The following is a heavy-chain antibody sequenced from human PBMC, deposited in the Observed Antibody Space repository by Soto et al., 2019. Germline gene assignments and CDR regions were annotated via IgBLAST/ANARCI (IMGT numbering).Heavy chain of an antibody. J-gene: IGHJ6*02. D-gene: IGHD3-3*01. Sequence: GGSLRLSCAASGFTFSSYGMHWVRQAPGKGLEWVAVISYDGSNTYYADSVKGRFTISRDNSKNTLYLQMNSLRAEDTAVYYCARPAGYGFSIPRPGMDVWGQGTTVTVSS. V-gene: IGHV3-30*03. CDR1: GFTFSSYG. CDR3: ARPAGYGFSIPRPGMDV. CDR2: ISYDGSNT.